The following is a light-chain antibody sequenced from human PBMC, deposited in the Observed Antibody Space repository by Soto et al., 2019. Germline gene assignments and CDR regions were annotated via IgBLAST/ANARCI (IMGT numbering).Light chain of an antibody. V-gene: IGKV4-1*01. Sequence: DIGMTQCPESLAVSLGDGATLNCKFSRSVLYKSNNKNHLASYQQKPGQPPQLIIYWASTRESGVPERFSGSGSGTDFTLTISSLEAEDVAFYWCQKYFDVPFTCGRGTKGDIK. CDR1: RSVLYKSNNKNH. CDR3: QKYFDVPFT. J-gene: IGKJ4*01. CDR2: WAS.